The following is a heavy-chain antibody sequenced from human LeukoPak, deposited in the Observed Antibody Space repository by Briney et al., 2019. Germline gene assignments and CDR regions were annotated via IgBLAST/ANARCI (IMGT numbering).Heavy chain of an antibody. J-gene: IGHJ4*02. CDR1: GGTFSSYA. Sequence: EASVKVSCKASGGTFSSYAISWVRQAPGQGLEWMGGIIPIFGTANYAQKFQGRVTITADESTSTAYMELSSLRSEDTAVHYCARAPHYGDYATYYFDYWGQGTLVTVSS. V-gene: IGHV1-69*13. D-gene: IGHD4-17*01. CDR3: ARAPHYGDYATYYFDY. CDR2: IIPIFGTA.